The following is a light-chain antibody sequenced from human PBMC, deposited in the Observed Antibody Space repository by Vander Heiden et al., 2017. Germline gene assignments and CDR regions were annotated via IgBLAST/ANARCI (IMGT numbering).Light chain of an antibody. CDR1: QSVSSN. J-gene: IGKJ5*01. CDR3: QQNNNWPPIT. V-gene: IGKV3-15*01. CDR2: GAS. Sequence: SVSPGERATLSCRASQSVSSNLAWYQQQPGQAPRLLIYGASTRATGIPARFSGSGSGKEFTLTISSRQSEDFAVYYCQQNNNWPPITFGQGTLLEIK.